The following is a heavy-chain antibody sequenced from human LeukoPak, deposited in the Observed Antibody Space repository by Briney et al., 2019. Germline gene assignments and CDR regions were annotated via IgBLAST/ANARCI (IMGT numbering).Heavy chain of an antibody. J-gene: IGHJ4*02. D-gene: IGHD1-7*01. V-gene: IGHV3-74*01. Sequence: GGSLRLSCATSGLTFRTTWMHWVRQAPGKGLMWVSRMNGEGTTIDYADSVKGRFTVSRDYAKNTLFLQMNNLRTEDTALYFCATARNFRFEYWGQGPLVIVSS. CDR1: GLTFRTTW. CDR3: ATARNFRFEY. CDR2: MNGEGTTI.